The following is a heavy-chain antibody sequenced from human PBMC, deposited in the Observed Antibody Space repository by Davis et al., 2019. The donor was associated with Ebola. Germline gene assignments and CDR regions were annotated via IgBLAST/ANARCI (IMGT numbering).Heavy chain of an antibody. Sequence: GSLRLSCAASGFTFNSYGMSWVRQAPGKGLEWVSAISGSGDSTYYADSVKGRFTISRDASKNTLFLQMNSLRAEDTALYYCAKVQGGFISYYYYMDVWGKGTTVTVSS. V-gene: IGHV3-23*01. D-gene: IGHD2-21*01. CDR3: AKVQGGFISYYYYMDV. CDR1: GFTFNSYG. J-gene: IGHJ6*03. CDR2: ISGSGDST.